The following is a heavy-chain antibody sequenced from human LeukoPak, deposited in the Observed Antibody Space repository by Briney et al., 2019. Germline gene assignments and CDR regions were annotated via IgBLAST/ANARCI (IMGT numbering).Heavy chain of an antibody. CDR2: IKQEGSEK. V-gene: IGHV3-7*01. D-gene: IGHD3-22*01. J-gene: IGHJ3*02. CDR3: ARDLGYDGSGYYYDNAFHI. Sequence: PGGSLRLSCAASGFIFSSYWMSWVRQAPGKGLEWVANIKQEGSEKYYVDSVKGRFTISRDNAKNLLYLQMNSLRAEDTAVYYCARDLGYDGSGYYYDNAFHIWGQGTMVTVSS. CDR1: GFIFSSYW.